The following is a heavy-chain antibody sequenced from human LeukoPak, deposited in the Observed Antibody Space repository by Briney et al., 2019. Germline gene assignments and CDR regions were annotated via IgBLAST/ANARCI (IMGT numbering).Heavy chain of an antibody. CDR1: GGSFSGYY. J-gene: IGHJ4*02. V-gene: IGHV4-34*01. CDR3: ARAPGRPAAVFGY. CDR2: INHSGST. D-gene: IGHD2-2*01. Sequence: SETLSLXCAVYGGSFSGYYWSWIRQPPGKELEWIGEINHSGSTKYNPSLKSRVTISVDTFKNQFSLKLSSVTAADTAVYYCARAPGRPAAVFGYWGQGTLVTVSS.